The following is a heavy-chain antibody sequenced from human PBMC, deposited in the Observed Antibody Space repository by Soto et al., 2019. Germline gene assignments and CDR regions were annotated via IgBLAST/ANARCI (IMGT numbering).Heavy chain of an antibody. D-gene: IGHD3-9*01. Sequence: QVQLVQSGAEVKKPGASVKVSCKASGYTFTNYGIAWVRQAPGQGLEWMGWISPYSGKTDYRQNLQGRVTMTADTSTTTAYMELRSLRSDDTAVYYCTRDRLTLTTSLIFDFWGQGTRVTVSS. J-gene: IGHJ4*02. CDR1: GYTFTNYG. V-gene: IGHV1-18*01. CDR2: ISPYSGKT. CDR3: TRDRLTLTTSLIFDF.